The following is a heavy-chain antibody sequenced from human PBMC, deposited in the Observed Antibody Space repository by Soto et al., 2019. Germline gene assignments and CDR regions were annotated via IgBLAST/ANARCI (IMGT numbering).Heavy chain of an antibody. V-gene: IGHV3-48*03. CDR2: ISSSGSTI. CDR1: GFTFSSYE. J-gene: IGHJ6*02. D-gene: IGHD2-2*01. CDR3: ARSGGLGYCSSTSCSDPYYYGMDV. Sequence: QPGGSLRLSCAASGFTFSSYEMNWVRQAPGKGLERVSYISSSGSTIYYADSVKGRFTISRDNAKNSLYLQMNSLRAEDTAVYYCARSGGLGYCSSTSCSDPYYYGMDVWGQGTTVTVSS.